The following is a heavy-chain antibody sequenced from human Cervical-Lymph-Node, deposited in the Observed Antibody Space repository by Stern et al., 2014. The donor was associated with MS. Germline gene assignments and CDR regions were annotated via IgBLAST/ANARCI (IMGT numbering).Heavy chain of an antibody. CDR3: ARTDILLLDH. J-gene: IGHJ5*02. Sequence: QVQLQESGPGLVKPSQTLSLTCTVSGGSIRSDDYYWTWIRRPPGKGLGWIGYIYYIGHTYYNPSLRSRVTISVDPSKNQFSLKLSSVTAADTAVYYCARTDILLLDHWGQGTLVTVSS. CDR1: GGSIRSDDYY. CDR2: IYYIGHT. D-gene: IGHD3-22*01. V-gene: IGHV4-30-4*01.